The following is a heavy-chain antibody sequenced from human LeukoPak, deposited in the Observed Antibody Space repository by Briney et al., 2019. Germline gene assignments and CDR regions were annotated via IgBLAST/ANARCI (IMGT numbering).Heavy chain of an antibody. V-gene: IGHV3-30*02. Sequence: GGSLRLSCAASGFTFSSYGMHWVRQAPGKGLEWVAFIRYDGSNKYYADSVKGRFTISRDNSKNTLYLQMNSLRAEDTAVYYCAKVDGYCSSTSCRENAFDIWGQGTMVTVSS. D-gene: IGHD2-2*01. CDR1: GFTFSSYG. J-gene: IGHJ3*02. CDR3: AKVDGYCSSTSCRENAFDI. CDR2: IRYDGSNK.